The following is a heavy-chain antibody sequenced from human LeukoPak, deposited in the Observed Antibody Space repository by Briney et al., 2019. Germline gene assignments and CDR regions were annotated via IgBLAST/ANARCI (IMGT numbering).Heavy chain of an antibody. V-gene: IGHV3-49*04. CDR1: GFTFGDFA. D-gene: IGHD2/OR15-2a*01. CDR3: TRSFRNISPYYYFDY. Sequence: GGSLRLSCTASGFTFGDFAMNWVRQAPGKGLEWVGFIRSKAYRGTTEYAASVKGRFTISRDDSKNIAYLQMNSLETEDTAVYFCTRSFRNISPYYYFDYWGQGTTVTVSS. CDR2: IRSKAYRGTT. J-gene: IGHJ4*02.